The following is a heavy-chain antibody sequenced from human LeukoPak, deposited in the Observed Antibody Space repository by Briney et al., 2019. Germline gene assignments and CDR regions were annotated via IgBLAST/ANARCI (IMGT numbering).Heavy chain of an antibody. V-gene: IGHV3-23*01. Sequence: PGGSLRLSCAASGFTFSSYAMSWVRQAPGKGLEWVSAISGSGGSTHYADSVKGRFTISRDNSKNTLYLQMNSLRAEDTAVYYCANSIIAVAGFFDYWGQGTLVTVSS. J-gene: IGHJ4*02. D-gene: IGHD6-19*01. CDR3: ANSIIAVAGFFDY. CDR2: ISGSGGST. CDR1: GFTFSSYA.